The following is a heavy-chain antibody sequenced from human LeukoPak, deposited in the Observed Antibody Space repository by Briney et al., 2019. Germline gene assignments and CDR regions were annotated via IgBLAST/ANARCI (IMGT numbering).Heavy chain of an antibody. D-gene: IGHD4-17*01. V-gene: IGHV4-59*11. CDR2: ISSIGST. J-gene: IGHJ3*02. CDR1: DDSFSTHY. CDR3: ARDATTVTKGFDI. Sequence: SETLSLTCSVSDDSFSTHYWTWIRQPPGKGLEWIGYISSIGSTNYNPSLKSRVTISVDTSKKQFSLRMTSVTAADTAVYYCARDATTVTKGFDIWGQGTMVTVSS.